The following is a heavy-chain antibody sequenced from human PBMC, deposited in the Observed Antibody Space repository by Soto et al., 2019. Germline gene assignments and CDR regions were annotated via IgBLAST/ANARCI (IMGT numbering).Heavy chain of an antibody. J-gene: IGHJ4*02. CDR3: RVNWPLFDY. D-gene: IGHD6-13*01. V-gene: IGHV3-7*05. CDR2: IKEDGSEK. CDR1: GFTFSNYW. Sequence: GGSLRLSCAGSGFTFSNYWMSWVRQAPGKGLEWVANIKEDGSEKHCVDSVKGRFTISRDNAKNSLYLQMNSLRAEDTAVYCCRVNWPLFDYWGQGSLVTVSS.